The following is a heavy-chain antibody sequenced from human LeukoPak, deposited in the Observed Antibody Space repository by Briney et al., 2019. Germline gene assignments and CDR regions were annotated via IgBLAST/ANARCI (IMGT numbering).Heavy chain of an antibody. CDR3: AKWVGAAYFDY. Sequence: GGSLRLSCAASGFTFSSYGMSWVRQAPGKGLEWFSAISGSGGSTYYADSVKGRFTISRDNSKNTLYLQMNSLRAEDTAVYYCAKWVGAAYFDYWGQGTLVTVSS. D-gene: IGHD1-26*01. CDR2: ISGSGGST. V-gene: IGHV3-23*01. J-gene: IGHJ4*02. CDR1: GFTFSSYG.